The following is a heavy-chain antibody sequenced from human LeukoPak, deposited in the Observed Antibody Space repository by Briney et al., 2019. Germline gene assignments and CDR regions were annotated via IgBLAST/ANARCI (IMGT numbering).Heavy chain of an antibody. V-gene: IGHV3-23*01. CDR2: ISGSGGST. Sequence: GGSLRLSCAASGFTFSSYAMSWVRQAPGKGLEWVSAISGSGGSTYYADSVKGRFTISRDNSKNTLYLQMNSLRAEDTAVYYCAKKEAYYCGSGSDYFDYWGQGTLVTVSS. D-gene: IGHD3-10*01. CDR1: GFTFSSYA. J-gene: IGHJ4*02. CDR3: AKKEAYYCGSGSDYFDY.